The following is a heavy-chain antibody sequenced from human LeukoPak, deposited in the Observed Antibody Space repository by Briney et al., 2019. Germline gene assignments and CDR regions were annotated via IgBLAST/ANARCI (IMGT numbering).Heavy chain of an antibody. Sequence: SQTLSLTCAISGDSVSSDSAAWNWIRQSPSRGLEWLGRTYYRSKWYNDYAVSVKSRITINPDTSKNQFSLQLNSVTPEDTAVYYCARERGNGYSYGAVIDYWGQGTLVTVSS. D-gene: IGHD5-18*01. CDR2: TYYRSKWYN. J-gene: IGHJ4*02. CDR1: GDSVSSDSAA. CDR3: ARERGNGYSYGAVIDY. V-gene: IGHV6-1*01.